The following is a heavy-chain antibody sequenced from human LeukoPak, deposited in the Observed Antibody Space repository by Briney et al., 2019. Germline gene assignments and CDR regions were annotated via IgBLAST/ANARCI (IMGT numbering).Heavy chain of an antibody. CDR1: GGSISSGNYY. V-gene: IGHV4-61*09. D-gene: IGHD3-3*01. CDR3: ARDSLYNFWSGYYHTTYYFDY. J-gene: IGHJ4*02. Sequence: SQTLSLTCTVSGGSISSGNYYWSWIRQPAGKGLEWIGHIYTGGSTNYNPSLKSRVTISVDTSKNQFSLNLSPMTAADTAVYYCARDSLYNFWSGYYHTTYYFDYWGQGTLVTVSS. CDR2: IYTGGST.